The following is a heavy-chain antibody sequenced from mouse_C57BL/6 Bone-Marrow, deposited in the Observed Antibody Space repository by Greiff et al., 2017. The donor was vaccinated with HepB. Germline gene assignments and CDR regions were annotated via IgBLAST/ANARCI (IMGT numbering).Heavy chain of an antibody. Sequence: EVQLQQSGAELVRPGASVKLSCTASSFNIKDDYMHWVKQRPEQGLEWIGWIDPENGDTEYASKFQGKATITADTSSNTAYLQLSSLTSEDTAVYYCVPITTVVAYYFDYWGQGTTLTVSS. CDR3: VPITTVVAYYFDY. V-gene: IGHV14-4*01. CDR1: SFNIKDDY. D-gene: IGHD1-1*01. CDR2: IDPENGDT. J-gene: IGHJ2*01.